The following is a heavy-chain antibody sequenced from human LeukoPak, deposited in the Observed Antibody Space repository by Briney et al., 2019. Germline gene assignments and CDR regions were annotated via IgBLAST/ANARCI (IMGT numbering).Heavy chain of an antibody. V-gene: IGHV1-46*01. CDR2: INPSGGST. CDR1: GYTFTSYY. D-gene: IGHD4-23*01. J-gene: IGHJ4*02. CDR3: ARDLAPDYGGNSFFDY. Sequence: ASVKVSCKASGYTFTSYYMHWVRQAPGQGLEWMGIINPSGGSTSYAQKFQGRVTMTRDTSTSTVYMELSSLRSEDTAVYYCARDLAPDYGGNSFFDYWGQGTLVTVSS.